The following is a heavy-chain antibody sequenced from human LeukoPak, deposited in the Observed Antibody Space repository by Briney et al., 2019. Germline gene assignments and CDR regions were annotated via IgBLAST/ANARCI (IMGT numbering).Heavy chain of an antibody. CDR3: ARSFLGKLSDAFDI. D-gene: IGHD3-3*01. CDR2: IYYSGST. Sequence: SETLSLTCTVSGGSISSGGYYWSWIRQHPGKGLEWIGYIYYSGSTYYNPSLKSRVTISADTSKNQFSLKLSSVTAADTAVYYCARSFLGKLSDAFDIWGQGTMVTVSS. CDR1: GGSISSGGYY. V-gene: IGHV4-31*03. J-gene: IGHJ3*02.